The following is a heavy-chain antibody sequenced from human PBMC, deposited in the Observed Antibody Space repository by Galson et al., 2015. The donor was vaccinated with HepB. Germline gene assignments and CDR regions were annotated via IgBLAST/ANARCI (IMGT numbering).Heavy chain of an antibody. D-gene: IGHD6-13*01. J-gene: IGHJ1*01. V-gene: IGHV3-23*01. CDR3: AKDEAASGTEYFQC. Sequence: SLRLSCAVSGFTFGSYAINWVRQAPGKGLEWVATISGSGDYTYYADSVKGRFTISRDNSKNTLYLQMDSLRVDDTAVYYCAKDEAASGTEYFQCWGQGTLVTVSS. CDR1: GFTFGSYA. CDR2: ISGSGDYT.